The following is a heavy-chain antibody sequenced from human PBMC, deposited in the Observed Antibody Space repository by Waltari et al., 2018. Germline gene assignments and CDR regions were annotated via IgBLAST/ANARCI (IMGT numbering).Heavy chain of an antibody. CDR3: VLYSSSFLGDC. V-gene: IGHV3-74*01. CDR1: GFIFSSYW. Sequence: EVQLVESGGDLVQPGGSLRLSCTASGFIFSSYWMHWVRQAPGKGLGSVAHVNVDGSITNYADTVKGRFTISRDNARNTLFLQMNSLRAEDTAIYYCVLYSSSFLGDCWGQGTLVTVSS. CDR2: VNVDGSIT. J-gene: IGHJ4*02. D-gene: IGHD6-13*01.